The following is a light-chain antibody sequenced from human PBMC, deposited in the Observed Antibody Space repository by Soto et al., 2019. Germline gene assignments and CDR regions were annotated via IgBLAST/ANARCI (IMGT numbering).Light chain of an antibody. CDR3: QPYGRSPRT. Sequence: EIVLTQSPGTLSLSPGERATLSCRASQSVSSSYLAWYQQKPGQAPRLLIYGASSRATCIPDRFSGSGSVTDFTLTISRLEPEDFAVYYCQPYGRSPRTFGGGTKVEIK. V-gene: IGKV3-20*01. CDR1: QSVSSSY. CDR2: GAS. J-gene: IGKJ4*01.